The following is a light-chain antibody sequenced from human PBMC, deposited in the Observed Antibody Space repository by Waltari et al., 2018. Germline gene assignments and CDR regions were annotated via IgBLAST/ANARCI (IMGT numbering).Light chain of an antibody. CDR1: QSVSRS. CDR2: GAS. J-gene: IGKJ1*01. V-gene: IGKV3-20*01. Sequence: IVLTQSPGTLSLSPGDRATLSCRASQSVSRSLAWYQQKPGQAPKLLNYGASTRATGIPDRFTGSGSGTDFSLTISSLEPEDFAIYFCQHYVRLPATFGQGTKVEIK. CDR3: QHYVRLPAT.